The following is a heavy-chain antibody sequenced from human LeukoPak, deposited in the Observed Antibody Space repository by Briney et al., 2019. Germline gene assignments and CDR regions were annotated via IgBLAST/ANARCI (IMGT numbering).Heavy chain of an antibody. D-gene: IGHD2-2*01. Sequence: ASVKVSCKASGYTFTDYYMHWVRQAPGQGLEWMGWINPNSGGTNYAQKFQGRVTMTRDTSISTAYMELSRLRSNDTAVYYCARLPTTIFFDYWGQGTLVTVSS. V-gene: IGHV1-2*02. CDR2: INPNSGGT. J-gene: IGHJ4*02. CDR3: ARLPTTIFFDY. CDR1: GYTFTDYY.